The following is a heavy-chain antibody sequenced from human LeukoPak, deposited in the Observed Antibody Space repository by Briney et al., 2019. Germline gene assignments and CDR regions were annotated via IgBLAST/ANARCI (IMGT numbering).Heavy chain of an antibody. CDR2: IFPGDSDT. CDR1: GYSFSSYW. D-gene: IGHD4-23*01. CDR3: ARRHDGGGWDKYGMDV. V-gene: IGHV5-51*01. J-gene: IGHJ6*02. Sequence: GESLKISCKGFGYSFSSYWIGWVRQMPGKGLEWMGIIFPGDSDTRYSPSFQGQVTISADKTISPAYLQWSSLKASDTAMYYCARRHDGGGWDKYGMDVWGQGTTVTVSS.